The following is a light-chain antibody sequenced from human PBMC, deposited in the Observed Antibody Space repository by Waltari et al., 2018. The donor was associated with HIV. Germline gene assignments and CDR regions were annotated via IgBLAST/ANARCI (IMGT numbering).Light chain of an antibody. J-gene: IGKJ2*01. CDR2: GAS. CDR1: QSVSSTY. Sequence: EIVLMQSPGTLSLSPGERATLSCRASQSVSSTYLAWYQQKPGQAPRLLIYGASRRATGIPDRFSGSGSGTDCTLTISRLEPEDFAVYFCQQYGGSPRTFGQGTKLEI. CDR3: QQYGGSPRT. V-gene: IGKV3-20*01.